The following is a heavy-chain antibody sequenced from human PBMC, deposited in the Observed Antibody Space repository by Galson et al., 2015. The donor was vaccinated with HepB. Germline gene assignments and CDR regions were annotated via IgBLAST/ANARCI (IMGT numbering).Heavy chain of an antibody. V-gene: IGHV3-23*01. Sequence: SLRLSCAASGFTFSSYAMTWVRQAPGKGLEWLSIISDSGGTTEYADSVKGRFTISRDNSKSTIYLQMNSLRVEDTAMYYCAKGLSGSCVGSQCYDGARYFELWGRGTLVTVSS. CDR1: GFTFSSYA. D-gene: IGHD5-12*01. CDR3: AKGLSGSCVGSQCYDGARYFEL. CDR2: ISDSGGTT. J-gene: IGHJ2*01.